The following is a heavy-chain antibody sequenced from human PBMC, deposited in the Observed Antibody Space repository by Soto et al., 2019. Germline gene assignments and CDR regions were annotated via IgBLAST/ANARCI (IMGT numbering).Heavy chain of an antibody. D-gene: IGHD6-19*01. V-gene: IGHV4-39*01. CDR2: IYYTGNT. CDR3: ARRTVNIRTFYSGLKTHCFDY. CDR1: GGSISSSSYY. J-gene: IGHJ4*02. Sequence: TSETLSLTCAVSGGSISSSSYYWGWIRQPPGKGLEWFGSIYYTGNTYYTPSLQSRVAISVDTSKNQFSLKLNSVTAADTAVYYCARRTVNIRTFYSGLKTHCFDYWGQGALVTVSS.